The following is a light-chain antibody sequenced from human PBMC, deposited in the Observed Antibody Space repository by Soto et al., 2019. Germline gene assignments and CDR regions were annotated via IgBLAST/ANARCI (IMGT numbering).Light chain of an antibody. CDR2: GAS. Sequence: IVMTQSAATMSVSPGRRATLFCSASQSVSSNLAWYQQKPPQAPRLLIYGASTRATGIPARFSGSGSGTEFTPTISSLQSEDFAVYYCQQYNNWPPITFGQGTRLEIK. J-gene: IGKJ5*01. CDR3: QQYNNWPPIT. V-gene: IGKV3-15*01. CDR1: QSVSSN.